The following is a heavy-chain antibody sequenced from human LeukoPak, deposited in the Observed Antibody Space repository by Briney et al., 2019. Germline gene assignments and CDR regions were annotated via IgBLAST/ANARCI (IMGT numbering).Heavy chain of an antibody. Sequence: PGGSLRLSCTPSGLSISSHSMNWVRQAPGKGLEWVSSISCSSRHIHYADSVKGRFTISRDNAKNSLYLEMNSLRAEDTAVYFCARLVESDYWGQGTLVTVSS. J-gene: IGHJ4*02. D-gene: IGHD1-26*01. CDR2: ISCSSRHI. V-gene: IGHV3-21*01. CDR3: ARLVESDY. CDR1: GLSISSHS.